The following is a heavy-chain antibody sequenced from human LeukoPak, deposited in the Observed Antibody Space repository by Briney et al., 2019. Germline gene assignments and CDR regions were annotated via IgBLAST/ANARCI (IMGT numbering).Heavy chain of an antibody. CDR1: GGSFSGYY. J-gene: IGHJ6*03. D-gene: IGHD3-10*01. Sequence: SETLSLTCAVYGGSFSGYYWSWIRQPPGKGLEWIGEINHSGSTNYNPSLKSRVTISVDTSKNQFSLKLSSATAADTAVYYCARRLAGVDYCGSGRYYYYMDVWGKGTTVTVSS. CDR3: ARRLAGVDYCGSGRYYYYMDV. CDR2: INHSGST. V-gene: IGHV4-34*01.